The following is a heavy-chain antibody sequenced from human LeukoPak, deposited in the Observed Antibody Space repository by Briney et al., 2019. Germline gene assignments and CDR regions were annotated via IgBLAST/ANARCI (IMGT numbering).Heavy chain of an antibody. CDR1: GFTFSSYG. V-gene: IGHV3-33*01. J-gene: IGHJ4*02. CDR3: ASIAVAGIWVDHNHRGH. Sequence: GGSLRLSCAASGFTFSSYGMHWVRQAPGKGLEWVAVIWYDGSNKYYADSVKGRFTISRDNSKNTLYLQMNSLRAEDTAVYYCASIAVAGIWVDHNHRGHWGQGTLVTVSS. CDR2: IWYDGSNK. D-gene: IGHD6-19*01.